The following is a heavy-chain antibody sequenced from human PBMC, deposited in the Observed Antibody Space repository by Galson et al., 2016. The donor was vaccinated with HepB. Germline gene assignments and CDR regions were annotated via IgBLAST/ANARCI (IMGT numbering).Heavy chain of an antibody. V-gene: IGHV3-74*01. J-gene: IGHJ5*02. CDR2: IYGDASDP. CDR1: GFSFGSRW. D-gene: IGHD3-10*01. CDR3: PRDSGNGDSLDL. Sequence: SLRLSCAASGFSFGSRWMHWVRQAPGKGLVWVSRIYGDASDPRYADSVKGRFTISRDNAKDTVYLQMKSLRVDDTAVYYCPRDSGNGDSLDLWGQGTRVTV.